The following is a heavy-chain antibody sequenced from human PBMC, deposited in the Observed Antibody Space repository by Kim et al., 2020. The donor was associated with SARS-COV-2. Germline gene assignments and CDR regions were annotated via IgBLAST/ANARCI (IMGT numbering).Heavy chain of an antibody. CDR2: VTGNGGNT. CDR1: RFTFSSYA. CDR3: AKAVDPTMIRGVIQSGLDY. J-gene: IGHJ4*02. Sequence: GGSLRLSCAASRFTFSSYAMNWVRQAPGKGLEWVSTVTGNGGNTYYADCVKGRFTISRDNSKNTLYLQMNSLRVEDTAVYFCAKAVDPTMIRGVIQSGLDYWGQGTLVTVSS. D-gene: IGHD3-10*01. V-gene: IGHV3-23*01.